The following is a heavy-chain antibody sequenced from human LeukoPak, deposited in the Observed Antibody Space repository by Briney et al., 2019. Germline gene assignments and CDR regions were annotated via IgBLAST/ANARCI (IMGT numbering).Heavy chain of an antibody. CDR1: GYTFTSYG. CDR3: ARDPGQYYDILTGYYTPYYFDN. V-gene: IGHV1-18*01. J-gene: IGHJ4*02. CDR2: ISTYNGDT. D-gene: IGHD3-9*01. Sequence: GASVKVSCKASGYTFTSYGVSWVRQAPGQGLEWMGWISTYNGDTDYAQKLQGRLTMTTDTSTSTAYMELRSLRSDDTAVYYCARDPGQYYDILTGYYTPYYFDNWAREPWSPSPQ.